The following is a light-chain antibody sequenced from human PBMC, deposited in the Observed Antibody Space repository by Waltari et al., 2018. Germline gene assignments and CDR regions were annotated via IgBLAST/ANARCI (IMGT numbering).Light chain of an antibody. V-gene: IGKV3-11*01. CDR3: QQRSNWPRG. CDR1: QSVSSY. J-gene: IGKJ4*01. CDR2: DAS. Sequence: EIVLTQSPATLSLSPGERATLSCRASQSVSSYLAWYQQKPGQAPRRLIYDASNRATGIPARFSGSGSGTDFTLTISSLEPEDFAVYYCQQRSNWPRGFGGGTKVEIK.